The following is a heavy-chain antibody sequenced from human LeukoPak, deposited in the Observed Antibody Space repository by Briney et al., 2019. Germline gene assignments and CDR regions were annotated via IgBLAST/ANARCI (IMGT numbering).Heavy chain of an antibody. CDR1: GGSISSSSYY. Sequence: SETLSLTCTVSGGSISSSSYYWGWIRQPPGTGLEWIGSIYYSGSTYYNPSLKSRVTISVDTSKNQFSLKLSSVTAADTAVYYCARHVEDIVATILDYWGQGTLVTVSS. CDR2: IYYSGST. V-gene: IGHV4-39*01. CDR3: ARHVEDIVATILDY. J-gene: IGHJ4*02. D-gene: IGHD5-12*01.